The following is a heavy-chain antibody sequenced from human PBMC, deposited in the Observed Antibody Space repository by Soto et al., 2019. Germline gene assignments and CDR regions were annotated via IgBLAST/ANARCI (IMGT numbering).Heavy chain of an antibody. CDR1: GGSISSGGYS. V-gene: IGHV4-30-2*01. CDR3: ASSAGTIFGGSYGMDV. Sequence: TLSLTCAVSGGSISSGGYSWSWIRQPPGKGLEWIGYIYHSGSTYYNPSLKSRVTISVDRSKNQFSLKLSSVTAADTAVYYCASSAGTIFGGSYGMDVWGQGTTVTVSS. J-gene: IGHJ6*02. D-gene: IGHD3-3*01. CDR2: IYHSGST.